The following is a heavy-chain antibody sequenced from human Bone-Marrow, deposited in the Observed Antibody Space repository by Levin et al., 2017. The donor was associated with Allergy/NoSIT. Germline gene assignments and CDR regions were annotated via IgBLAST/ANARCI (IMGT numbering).Heavy chain of an antibody. J-gene: IGHJ4*02. D-gene: IGHD5-12*01. CDR2: ISGSSERP. CDR1: GFTFSKFA. V-gene: IGHV3-23*01. Sequence: GESLKISCAASGFTFSKFAMSWIRQAPGKGLEWVSAISGSSERPSYADSVKGRFTISRDNSKNTLYLQINGLRADDTAFYYCAKEGIYGAVNWGQGTLVTVSS. CDR3: AKEGIYGAVN.